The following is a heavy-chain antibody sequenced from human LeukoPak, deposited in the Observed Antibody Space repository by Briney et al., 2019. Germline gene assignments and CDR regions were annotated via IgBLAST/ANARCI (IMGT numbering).Heavy chain of an antibody. CDR2: MNPNSGNT. CDR1: GYTFTSYD. V-gene: IGHV1-8*01. D-gene: IGHD4-17*01. CDR3: VRAQEVDYDDSDAFDI. Sequence: ASVKVSCKASGYTFTSYDINWVRQATGQGLEWMGWMNPNSGNTGYAQKFQGRVTMTRNTSISTAYMELSSLRSEDTAVYYCVRAQEVDYDDSDAFDIWGQGTMVTVSS. J-gene: IGHJ3*02.